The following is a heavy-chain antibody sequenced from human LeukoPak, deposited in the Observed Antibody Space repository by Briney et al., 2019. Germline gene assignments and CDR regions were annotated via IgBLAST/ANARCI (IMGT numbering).Heavy chain of an antibody. Sequence: GGSLRLSCAASGFTFSSYSMNWVRQAPGKGLEWMGIINLGDSDTKYSPSFQGQVTISLDKSISTAYLQWRSLKASDTAMYYCARRPYSGSPNWFDPWGQGTQVTVSS. J-gene: IGHJ5*02. CDR1: GFTFSSYS. CDR3: ARRPYSGSPNWFDP. V-gene: IGHV5-51*01. CDR2: INLGDSDT. D-gene: IGHD1-26*01.